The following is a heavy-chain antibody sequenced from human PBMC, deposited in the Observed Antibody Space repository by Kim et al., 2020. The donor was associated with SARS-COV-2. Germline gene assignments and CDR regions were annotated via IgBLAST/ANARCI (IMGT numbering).Heavy chain of an antibody. CDR1: GFTFSSYA. Sequence: GGSLRLSCAASGFTFSSYAMSWVRQAPGKGLEWVSAISGSGGSTYYADSVKGRFTISRDNSKNTLYLQMNSLRAEDTAVYYCATDIVVVPAARGDYWGQGTLVTVSS. CDR3: ATDIVVVPAARGDY. J-gene: IGHJ4*02. CDR2: ISGSGGST. V-gene: IGHV3-23*01. D-gene: IGHD2-2*01.